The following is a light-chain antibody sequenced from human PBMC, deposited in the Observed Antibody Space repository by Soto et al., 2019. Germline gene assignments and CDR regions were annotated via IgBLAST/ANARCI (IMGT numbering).Light chain of an antibody. V-gene: IGKV3-15*01. CDR2: GAS. Sequence: VLTQSPATLSVSPGERVTLSCRASESVRTSLAWYQHKPGRSPSLLMYGASNRATGVPDRFSGSGSGTDFTLTITSLQSDDLAIYYCQQYGDWPRTFGQGTMLEIK. J-gene: IGKJ1*01. CDR3: QQYGDWPRT. CDR1: ESVRTS.